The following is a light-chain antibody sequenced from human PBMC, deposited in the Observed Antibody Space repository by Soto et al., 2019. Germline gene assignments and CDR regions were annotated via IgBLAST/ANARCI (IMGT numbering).Light chain of an antibody. CDR1: QSIYRNF. Sequence: EIVLTQSPDTLSLSPGERATLSCRASQSIYRNFLAWYQQKPGQAPRLLIYGASSRATGIPDRFSGSGSGTDFTLISSRLEPEDFAVYFCQQYGSSPSTFGPGTKVNI. J-gene: IGKJ3*01. CDR2: GAS. V-gene: IGKV3-20*01. CDR3: QQYGSSPST.